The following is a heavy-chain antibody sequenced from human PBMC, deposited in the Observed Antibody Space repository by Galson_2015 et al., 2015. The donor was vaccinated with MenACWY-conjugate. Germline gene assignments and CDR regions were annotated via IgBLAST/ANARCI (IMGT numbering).Heavy chain of an antibody. V-gene: IGHV3-53*01. Sequence: SLRLSCAASGFNVSGDYMNWVRQAPGKGPEWIAMVDRVGATIYADSVRGRFTVSRDNFKNTVILQMNSLRAEDTAVYRCSRGYDLCSYFRGWGQGAQVTVAS. D-gene: IGHD2-15*01. CDR1: GFNVSGDY. J-gene: IGHJ1*01. CDR3: SRGYDLCSYFRG. CDR2: VDRVGAT.